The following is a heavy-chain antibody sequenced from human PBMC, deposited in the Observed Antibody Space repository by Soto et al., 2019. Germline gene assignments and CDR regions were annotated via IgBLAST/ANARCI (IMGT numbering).Heavy chain of an antibody. V-gene: IGHV3-15*01. J-gene: IGHJ6*02. Sequence: PGGSLRLSCAASGFTFSNALMSWVRQAPGKGLEWVGSIKSKTDGGTTDYAAPVKGRFAISRDDSKNTLYLQMNSLKTEDTAVYYCTPGPVVATMHYYYYGMDVWGQGTTVTVAS. CDR3: TPGPVVATMHYYYYGMDV. CDR1: GFTFSNAL. D-gene: IGHD5-12*01. CDR2: IKSKTDGGTT.